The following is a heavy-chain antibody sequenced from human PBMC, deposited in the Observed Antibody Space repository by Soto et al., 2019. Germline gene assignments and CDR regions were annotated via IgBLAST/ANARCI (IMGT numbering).Heavy chain of an antibody. CDR2: INPHSGAT. CDR1: GYIFSANY. D-gene: IGHD6-6*01. V-gene: IGHV1-2*02. Sequence: ASVKVSCKASGYIFSANYIHWVRQAPGQGLEWLGWINPHSGATNYAQKFLGRVTMSADTSASTAYMDLARLKSDDTAVYYCAKDLTRQLAYWLDPWGQGTQVTVSS. J-gene: IGHJ5*02. CDR3: AKDLTRQLAYWLDP.